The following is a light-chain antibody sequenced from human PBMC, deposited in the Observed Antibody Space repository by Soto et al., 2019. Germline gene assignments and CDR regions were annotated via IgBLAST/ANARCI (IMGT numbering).Light chain of an antibody. CDR1: GSDIGAYNF. CDR2: GVT. J-gene: IGLJ3*02. Sequence: QSALAQPPSASGSPGQSVTISCTGSGSDIGAYNFVSWYQQHPGKASKLMIFGVTERPSGVPDRFSGSKSGNTASLTVSGLQADDEAIYYCYSYAGRNVWVFGGGTQLPVL. CDR3: YSYAGRNVWV. V-gene: IGLV2-8*01.